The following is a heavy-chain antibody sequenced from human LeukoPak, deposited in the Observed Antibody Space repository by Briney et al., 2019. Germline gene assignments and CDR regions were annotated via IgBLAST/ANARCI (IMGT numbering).Heavy chain of an antibody. Sequence: ASAKVSCKASGYTFTSYGISWVRQAPGQGLEWMGWISAYNGNTNYAQKLQGRVTMTTDTSTSTAYMELRSLRSDDTAVYYCARSIRYFDWLTTYYFDYWGQGTLVTVSS. V-gene: IGHV1-18*01. D-gene: IGHD3-9*01. CDR2: ISAYNGNT. J-gene: IGHJ4*02. CDR3: ARSIRYFDWLTTYYFDY. CDR1: GYTFTSYG.